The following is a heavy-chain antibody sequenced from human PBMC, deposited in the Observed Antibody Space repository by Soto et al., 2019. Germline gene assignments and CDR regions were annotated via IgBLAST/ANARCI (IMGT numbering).Heavy chain of an antibody. D-gene: IGHD3-22*01. Sequence: QVQLQESGPGLGKPSQTLSLTCTVSGGSISSGDYYWSWIRQPPGKGLEWIGYIYSSGRTYYNPCLKSLVTISVDTSKNQFALKLSSVTAADTAVYYCAIESRWLTINWFDPWGQVTLVTVSS. V-gene: IGHV4-30-4*01. CDR2: IYSSGRT. CDR1: GGSISSGDYY. CDR3: AIESRWLTINWFDP. J-gene: IGHJ5*02.